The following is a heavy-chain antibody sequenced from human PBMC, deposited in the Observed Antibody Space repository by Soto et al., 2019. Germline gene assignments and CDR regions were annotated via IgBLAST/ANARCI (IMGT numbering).Heavy chain of an antibody. CDR2: IKSKTDGGTT. CDR1: GLTFTNAW. Sequence: EVQLVESGGGLVKPGGSLRLSCAVSGLTFTNAWITWVRQAPGKGLEWVGRIKSKTDGGTTDYAAPVKGRFTISGDDSKNTLYLQMHSLRTEDPAVYYCTSHYYYDSSGWLLNGGQGTLVTVSS. D-gene: IGHD3-22*01. V-gene: IGHV3-15*01. CDR3: TSHYYYDSSGWLLN. J-gene: IGHJ4*02.